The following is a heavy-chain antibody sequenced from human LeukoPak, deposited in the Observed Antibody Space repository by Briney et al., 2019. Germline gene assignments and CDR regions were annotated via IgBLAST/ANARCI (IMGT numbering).Heavy chain of an antibody. V-gene: IGHV4-59*01. CDR3: ARVKGYYDSSGYYKAHAFDI. CDR2: IYYSGST. D-gene: IGHD3-22*01. Sequence: SETLSLTCTVSGGSISGFYWSWIRQPPGKGLECIGYIYYSGSTNHNPSLKSRVSISVDTSKNQFSLKLSSVTAADTAVYYCARVKGYYDSSGYYKAHAFDIWGQGTMVTVPS. CDR1: GGSISGFY. J-gene: IGHJ3*02.